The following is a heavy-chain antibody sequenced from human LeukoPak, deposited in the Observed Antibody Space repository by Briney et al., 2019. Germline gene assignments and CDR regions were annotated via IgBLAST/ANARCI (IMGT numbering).Heavy chain of an antibody. D-gene: IGHD2-2*01. CDR1: GYTLTELS. Sequence: ASVKVSCKVSGYTLTELSMHWVRQAPGKGLEWMGGFDPEGGETIYAQKFQGRVTMTEDTSTDTAYMELSSLRSEDTAVYYCATSLVVVPAATGGEYYYYGMDVWGKGTTVTVSS. CDR3: ATSLVVVPAATGGEYYYYGMDV. CDR2: FDPEGGET. J-gene: IGHJ6*04. V-gene: IGHV1-24*01.